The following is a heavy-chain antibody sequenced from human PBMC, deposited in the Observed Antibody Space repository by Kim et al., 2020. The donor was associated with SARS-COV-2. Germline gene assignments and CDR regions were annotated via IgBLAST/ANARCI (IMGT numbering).Heavy chain of an antibody. CDR3: AKELPYEGSDFRVYF. V-gene: IGHV3-23*01. J-gene: IGHJ2*01. CDR2: IRYGGIDT. D-gene: IGHD4-4*01. Sequence: GGSLRLSCAASGFTFSNYAMTWVRQAPGKGLEWVSTIRYGGIDTYYGDSVKGRFTISRDNSKNTLYLQMNNLRAEDAAVYYCAKELPYEGSDFRVYFWGR. CDR1: GFTFSNYA.